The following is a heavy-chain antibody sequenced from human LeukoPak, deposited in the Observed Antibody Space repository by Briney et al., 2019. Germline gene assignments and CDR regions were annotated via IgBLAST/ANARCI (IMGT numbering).Heavy chain of an antibody. J-gene: IGHJ4*02. Sequence: PGRSLRLSCAASGFTFDDYAMHWVRQAPGKGLEWVSGISWNSSSIGYADSVKGRFTISRDNAKNSLYLQMNSLRAEDTALYYCAKDYTSMVRGPDYWGQGTLVTVSS. CDR3: AKDYTSMVRGPDY. D-gene: IGHD5-18*01. CDR2: ISWNSSSI. V-gene: IGHV3-9*01. CDR1: GFTFDDYA.